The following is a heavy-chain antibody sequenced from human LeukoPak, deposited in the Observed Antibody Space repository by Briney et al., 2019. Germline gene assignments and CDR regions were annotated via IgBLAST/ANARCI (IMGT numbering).Heavy chain of an antibody. D-gene: IGHD3-22*01. J-gene: IGHJ4*02. Sequence: QAGGSLRLSCAASGFTFSSYAMSWVRQAPGKGLEWVSAISGSGGSTYYADSVKGRFTISRDNSKNTLYLQMNSLRAEDTAVYYCAKDLDYYDSSGYFDYWGQGTLVTVSS. CDR1: GFTFSSYA. V-gene: IGHV3-23*01. CDR2: ISGSGGST. CDR3: AKDLDYYDSSGYFDY.